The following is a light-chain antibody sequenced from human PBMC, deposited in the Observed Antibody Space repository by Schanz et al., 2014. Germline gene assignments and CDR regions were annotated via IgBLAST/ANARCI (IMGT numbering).Light chain of an antibody. CDR3: CSYAGSFTWV. CDR1: SSDVGAYDY. J-gene: IGLJ3*02. V-gene: IGLV2-11*01. CDR2: GVS. Sequence: QSVLTQPRSVSGSPGQSVTISCTGTSSDVGAYDYVSWYQQHPGKAPKLMIYGVSHRPSGVPDRFSGSKSGNTASLTISGLQADDEADYYCCSYAGSFTWVFGGRTKLTVL.